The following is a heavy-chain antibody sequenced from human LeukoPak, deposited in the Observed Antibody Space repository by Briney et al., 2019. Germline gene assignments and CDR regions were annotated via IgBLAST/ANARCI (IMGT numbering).Heavy chain of an antibody. D-gene: IGHD3-9*01. J-gene: IGHJ5*02. CDR1: GYTFTSYG. V-gene: IGHV1-69*13. CDR2: IIPIFGTA. CDR3: ARESPPYDILTGAPPLSWWFDP. Sequence: GASVKVSCKASGYTFTSYGISWVRQAPGQGLEWMGGIIPIFGTANYAQKFQGRVTITADESTSTAYMELSSLRSEDTAVYYCARESPPYDILTGAPPLSWWFDPWGQGTLVTVSS.